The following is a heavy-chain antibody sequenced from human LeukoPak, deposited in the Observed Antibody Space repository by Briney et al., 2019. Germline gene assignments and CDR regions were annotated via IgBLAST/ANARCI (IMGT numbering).Heavy chain of an antibody. D-gene: IGHD6-6*01. CDR2: INYDGTST. Sequence: GGSLRLSCAASGLTFSSKTYWMHWVRQAPGKRLVWVSRINYDGTSTNYADSVKGRFTISRDNARDTLYLQMNSLRAEDTAVYYCARHTTDRPNLIDHWGQGTLVTVSS. V-gene: IGHV3-74*01. CDR1: GLTFSSKTYW. J-gene: IGHJ4*02. CDR3: ARHTTDRPNLIDH.